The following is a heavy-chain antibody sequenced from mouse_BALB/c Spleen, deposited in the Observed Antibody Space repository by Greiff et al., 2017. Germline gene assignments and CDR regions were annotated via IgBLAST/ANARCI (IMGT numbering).Heavy chain of an antibody. CDR3: ARGHHYYGFAY. J-gene: IGHJ3*01. CDR1: GFSLTSYG. V-gene: IGHV2-2*02. D-gene: IGHD1-2*01. Sequence: QVQLQQSGPGLVQPSQSLSITCTVSGFSLTSYGVHWVRQSPGKGLEWLGVIWSGGSTDYNAAFISRLSISKDNSKSQVFFKMNSLQANDTAIYYCARGHHYYGFAYWGQGTLVTVSA. CDR2: IWSGGST.